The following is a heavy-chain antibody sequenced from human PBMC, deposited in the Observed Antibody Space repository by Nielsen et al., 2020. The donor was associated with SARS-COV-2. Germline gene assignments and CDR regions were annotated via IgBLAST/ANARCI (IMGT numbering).Heavy chain of an antibody. CDR3: ARGGTYNWNYYYYYMDV. CDR1: GGSISSGGYY. D-gene: IGHD1-20*01. Sequence: SETLSLTCTVSGGSISSGGYYWSWIRQHPGKGLEWIGYIYYSGSTYYNPSLKSRVTISVDTSKNQFSLKLSSVTAADTAVYYCARGGTYNWNYYYYYMDVWGKGTTVTVSS. J-gene: IGHJ6*03. V-gene: IGHV4-31*03. CDR2: IYYSGST.